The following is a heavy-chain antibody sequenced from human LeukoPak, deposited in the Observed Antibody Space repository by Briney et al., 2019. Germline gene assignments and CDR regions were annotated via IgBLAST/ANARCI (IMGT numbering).Heavy chain of an antibody. CDR2: ISAYNGNT. CDR3: ARGTYCSSTSCSPYYYYYMDV. D-gene: IGHD2-2*01. Sequence: ASVKVSCKASGYTFTSYGISWVRQAPGQGLEWMGWISAYNGNTNYAQKLQGRVTMTTDTSTSTAYMELRSLRSDDTAVYYCARGTYCSSTSCSPYYYYYMDVWGKGTTVTVSS. CDR1: GYTFTSYG. V-gene: IGHV1-18*01. J-gene: IGHJ6*03.